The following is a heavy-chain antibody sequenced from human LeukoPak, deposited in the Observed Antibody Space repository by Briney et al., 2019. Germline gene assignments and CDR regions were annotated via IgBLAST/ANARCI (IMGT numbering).Heavy chain of an antibody. CDR1: GFTFGDYA. J-gene: IGHJ4*02. CDR2: IRSKAYGGTT. V-gene: IGHV3-49*04. Sequence: GGSLRLSCTASGFTFGDYAMSWVRQAPGKGLEWVGFIRSKAYGGTTEYAASVKGRFTISRDDSKSIAYLQMNSLKTEDTAVCYCTSSVEPERFLEWSLDYWGQGTLVTVSS. D-gene: IGHD3-3*01. CDR3: TSSVEPERFLEWSLDY.